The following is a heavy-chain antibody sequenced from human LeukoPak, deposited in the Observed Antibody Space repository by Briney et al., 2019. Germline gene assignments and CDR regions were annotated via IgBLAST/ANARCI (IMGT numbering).Heavy chain of an antibody. CDR1: GYTFTGYY. CDR2: INPNSGGT. CDR3: VRGRRIVFSRDYSYYYAMDV. Sequence: EASVKVSCKASGYTFTGYYMHWVRQAPGQGLEWMGWINPNSGGTNFAQSLQGRVTMTRDTSISTAYMELSSLGSDDTAVYYCVRGRRIVFSRDYSYYYAMDVWGQGTTVTVSS. D-gene: IGHD2-21*01. J-gene: IGHJ6*02. V-gene: IGHV1-2*02.